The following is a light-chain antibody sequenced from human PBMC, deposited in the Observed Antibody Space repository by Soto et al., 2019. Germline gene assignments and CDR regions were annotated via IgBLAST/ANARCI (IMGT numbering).Light chain of an antibody. J-gene: IGKJ5*01. Sequence: EIVLTQSPGTLSLSPGERATLSCRASQSVSSSYLAWYQQKPGQAPRLLIFGASSRATGIPDRFSGSGSGTDFTLTISRLEPEDFATYYCQKYSSVITFGQGTRLEI. CDR1: QSVSSSY. CDR3: QKYSSVIT. V-gene: IGKV3-20*01. CDR2: GAS.